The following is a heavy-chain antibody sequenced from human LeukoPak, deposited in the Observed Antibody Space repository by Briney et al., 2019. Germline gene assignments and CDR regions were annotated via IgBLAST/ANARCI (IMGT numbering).Heavy chain of an antibody. J-gene: IGHJ4*02. Sequence: VGSLRLSCAASGFTFSSYVMSWVRQAPGKGLEWVSAISGGGGSTYYADSVKGRFTISRDNSKNTLSLQMNSLRAEDTAVYYCVKDALVVPVSMGPPEVDYWGQGTLVTVSS. CDR3: VKDALVVPVSMGPPEVDY. D-gene: IGHD2/OR15-2a*01. V-gene: IGHV3-23*01. CDR2: ISGGGGST. CDR1: GFTFSSYV.